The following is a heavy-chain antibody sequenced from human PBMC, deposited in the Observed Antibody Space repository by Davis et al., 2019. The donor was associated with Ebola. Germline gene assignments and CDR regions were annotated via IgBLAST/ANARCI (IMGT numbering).Heavy chain of an antibody. D-gene: IGHD6-19*01. V-gene: IGHV3-72*01. CDR2: NRNKANTYTI. J-gene: IGHJ4*02. Sequence: GASLKISCAASGITFSDHYMDWVRQGPGKGLEWVARNRNKANTYTIEYAASVKGRFTISRDDSRNSLYLQMNSLNTDDTAVYHCATGSGSTGWRAFHYWGQGTLVTVSS. CDR1: GITFSDHY. CDR3: ATGSGSTGWRAFHY.